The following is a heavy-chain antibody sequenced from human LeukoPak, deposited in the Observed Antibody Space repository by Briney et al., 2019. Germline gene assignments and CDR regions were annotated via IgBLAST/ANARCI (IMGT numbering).Heavy chain of an antibody. CDR3: ASLGGYYDSSGHPDYGMDV. V-gene: IGHV1-46*01. Sequence: ASVKVSCKASGYTFTSYYTHWVRQAPGQGLEWMGIINPSGGSTSYAQKFQGRVTMTRDTSTSTVYMELSSLRSEDTAVYYCASLGGYYDSSGHPDYGMDVWGQGTTVTVSS. CDR1: GYTFTSYY. D-gene: IGHD3-22*01. CDR2: INPSGGST. J-gene: IGHJ6*02.